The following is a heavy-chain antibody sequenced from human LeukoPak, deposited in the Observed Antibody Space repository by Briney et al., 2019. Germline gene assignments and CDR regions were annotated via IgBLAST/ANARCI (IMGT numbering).Heavy chain of an antibody. CDR3: AREPETSYYYYYYYMDV. CDR1: GGSISSYY. D-gene: IGHD2-2*01. CDR2: IYTSGST. J-gene: IGHJ6*03. V-gene: IGHV4-4*07. Sequence: SETLSLTCTVSGGSISSYYWSWIRQPAGKGLEWIGRIYTSGSTNYNPSLKSRVTMSVDTSKNQFSLKLSSVTAADTAVYYCAREPETSYYYYYYYMDVWGKGTTVTVSS.